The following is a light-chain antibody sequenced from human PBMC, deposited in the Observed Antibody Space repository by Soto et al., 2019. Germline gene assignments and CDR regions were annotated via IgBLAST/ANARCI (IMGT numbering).Light chain of an antibody. V-gene: IGLV2-8*01. J-gene: IGLJ2*01. Sequence: QSVLTQPPSASGSPGQSVTISCTGTSSDVAAYNYVSWYQQHPGKAPKLMIYEVSEPPSGVPDRFSGSKSGNTASLTVSGLQAEDEADYYCSSYAGNNNLVFGGGTKLNVL. CDR3: SSYAGNNNLV. CDR1: SSDVAAYNY. CDR2: EVS.